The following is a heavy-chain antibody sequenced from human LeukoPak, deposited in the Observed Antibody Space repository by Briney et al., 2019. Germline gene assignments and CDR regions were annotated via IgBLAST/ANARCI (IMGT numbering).Heavy chain of an antibody. Sequence: ASVKVSCKASGYTFTSYGISWVRQAPGQGLEWMGWISAYNGNTNYAQRLQGRVTMTTGTSTSTAYMELSSLRSDDTAVYYCASGVLTGTGFDYWGQGTLVTVSS. CDR3: ASGVLTGTGFDY. D-gene: IGHD1-20*01. CDR1: GYTFTSYG. J-gene: IGHJ4*02. CDR2: ISAYNGNT. V-gene: IGHV1-18*01.